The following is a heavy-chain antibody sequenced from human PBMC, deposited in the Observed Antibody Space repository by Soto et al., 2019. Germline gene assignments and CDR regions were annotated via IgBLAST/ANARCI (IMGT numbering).Heavy chain of an antibody. J-gene: IGHJ4*02. CDR2: IYYTGST. V-gene: IGHV4-59*01. D-gene: IGHD4-17*01. CDR1: GGSMSSNY. Sequence: SETVSLTCTVSGGSMSSNYWTWIRQSPGKGLEWIGYIYYTGSTKYNPSLKSRVTISLDTSKNQFSLRLTSVTSADTAVYYCARGGSYGDFFDYWGQGAQVTAPQ. CDR3: ARGGSYGDFFDY.